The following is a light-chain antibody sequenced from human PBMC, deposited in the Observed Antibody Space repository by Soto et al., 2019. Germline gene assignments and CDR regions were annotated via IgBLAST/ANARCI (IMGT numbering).Light chain of an antibody. CDR2: GAS. J-gene: IGKJ5*01. CDR3: QQYGSSPIT. Sequence: EIVMTQSPATLSVSPGERATLSCRASQSVSSYLAWYQQKPGQAPRLLIYGASGRATGIPGRFSGSGSGTDFTLTISRLEPEDFAVYYCQQYGSSPITFGQGTRLEIK. CDR1: QSVSSY. V-gene: IGKV3-20*01.